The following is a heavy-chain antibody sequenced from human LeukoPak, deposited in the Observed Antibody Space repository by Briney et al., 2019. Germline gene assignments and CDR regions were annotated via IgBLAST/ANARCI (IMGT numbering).Heavy chain of an antibody. CDR3: ATFKAYLQPFDY. CDR1: GYTLTELS. V-gene: IGHV1-24*01. J-gene: IGHJ4*02. Sequence: ASVKVSCKVSGYTLTELSMHWVRQAPGKGLEWMGGFDPEGGETIYAQKFQGRVTMTEDTSTDTAYMELSSLRSEDTAVYYCATFKAYLQPFDYWGQGTLVTVSS. D-gene: IGHD2-2*01. CDR2: FDPEGGET.